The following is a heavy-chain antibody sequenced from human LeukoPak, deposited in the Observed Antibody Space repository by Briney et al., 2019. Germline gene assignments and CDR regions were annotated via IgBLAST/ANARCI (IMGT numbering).Heavy chain of an antibody. CDR1: GDGVSSNSAA. J-gene: IGHJ3*02. D-gene: IGHD6-19*01. V-gene: IGHV6-1*01. Sequence: SQTLSLTCAISGDGVSSNSAAWHWTRQSPSRGLEWLGRTYYSSKWYNGYAVSVKSRITINPDTSKNQFSLQLNSVTPEDTALYYCARGAVAVRNAFDIWGQGTMVTVSS. CDR3: ARGAVAVRNAFDI. CDR2: TYYSSKWYN.